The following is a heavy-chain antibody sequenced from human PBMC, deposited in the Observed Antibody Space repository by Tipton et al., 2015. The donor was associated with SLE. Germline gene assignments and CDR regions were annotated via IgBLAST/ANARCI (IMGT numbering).Heavy chain of an antibody. J-gene: IGHJ4*02. V-gene: IGHV4-4*07. CDR1: GDSLSTNY. CDR3: GRVTSGWREVC. Sequence: TLSLTCTVSGDSLSTNYWNWIRQPAGKGLEWIGRMFGSAIRDYNPSLKSRVTISLATSKNQFSLQLTSVTAADTAIYYCGRVTSGWREVCWGQGTLVTVSS. CDR2: MFGSAIR. D-gene: IGHD6-19*01.